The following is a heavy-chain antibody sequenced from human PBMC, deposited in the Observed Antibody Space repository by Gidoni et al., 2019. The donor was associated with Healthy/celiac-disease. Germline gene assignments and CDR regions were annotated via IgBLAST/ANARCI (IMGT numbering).Heavy chain of an antibody. CDR3: ARDWGYSGYEGYFDY. V-gene: IGHV3-33*01. CDR1: GFTFSSYG. Sequence: QVQLVESGGGVVQPGRSLRLSCAASGFTFSSYGMHWVRQAPGKGLEWVAVIWYDGSNKYYADSVKGRFTISRDNSKNTLYLQMNSLRAEDTAVYYCARDWGYSGYEGYFDYWGQGTLVTVSS. D-gene: IGHD5-12*01. CDR2: IWYDGSNK. J-gene: IGHJ4*02.